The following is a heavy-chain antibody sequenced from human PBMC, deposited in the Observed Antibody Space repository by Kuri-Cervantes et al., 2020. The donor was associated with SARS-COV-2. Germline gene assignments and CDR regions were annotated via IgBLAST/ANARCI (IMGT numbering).Heavy chain of an antibody. J-gene: IGHJ4*02. D-gene: IGHD1-26*01. Sequence: ESLKISCEVYYGSFRGYYWNWIRQPPGKGLEWIGEINHSGTTNYNPSLKSRVTISVDTSKSQFSLNLTSMTAADTAVYYCARSPPPIVGAPFDYWGQGSLVTVSS. CDR3: ARSPPPIVGAPFDY. CDR2: INHSGTT. CDR1: YGSFRGYY. V-gene: IGHV4-34*01.